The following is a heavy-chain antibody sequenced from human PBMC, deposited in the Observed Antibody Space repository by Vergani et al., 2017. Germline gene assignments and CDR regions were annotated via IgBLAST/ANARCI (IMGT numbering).Heavy chain of an antibody. J-gene: IGHJ5*02. CDR1: GFTFSSYS. CDR3: ARGQPGYQALSSNWFDH. D-gene: IGHD2-2*01. V-gene: IGHV3-48*01. Sequence: EVQLVESGGGLVQPGGSLRLSCVTSGFTFSSYSMKWVRQAPGKGLEWVSYISSSSSKIYYADSVRGLFTVSRDSSENSMYLQMKSLRVEDTAVYYCARGQPGYQALSSNWFDHWGQGTLVTVSS. CDR2: ISSSSSKI.